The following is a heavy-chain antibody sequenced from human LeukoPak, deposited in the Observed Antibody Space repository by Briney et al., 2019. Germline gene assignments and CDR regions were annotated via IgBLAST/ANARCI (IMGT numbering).Heavy chain of an antibody. CDR3: ARISDHYDSSGYSVFDY. Sequence: SGPTLVNPTQTLTLTCTFSGFSLRSSGMCVSWIRQPPGKALEWLARIDWDDDKYYSTSLKTRLTISKDTSKNHVVLTMINMDPVDTATYYCARISDHYDSSGYSVFDYWGQGILVTVSS. D-gene: IGHD3-22*01. CDR1: GFSLRSSGMC. CDR2: IDWDDDK. V-gene: IGHV2-70*11. J-gene: IGHJ4*02.